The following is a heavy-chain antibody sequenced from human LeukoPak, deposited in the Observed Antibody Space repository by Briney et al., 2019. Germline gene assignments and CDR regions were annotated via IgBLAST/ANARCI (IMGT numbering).Heavy chain of an antibody. CDR2: VHYSGCT. CDR1: GDSISPYY. CDR3: ARHYKSTRTTVFDY. V-gene: IGHV4-59*08. J-gene: IGHJ4*02. D-gene: IGHD4-11*01. Sequence: PSETLSLTCTVSGDSISPYYWTCSREPPGKGLEWIGYVHYSGCTKHSPPLKSRVPLSLDTSKNQFSLTLSPVSAADTGVYYCARHYKSTRTTVFDYWGQGTLVTVSS.